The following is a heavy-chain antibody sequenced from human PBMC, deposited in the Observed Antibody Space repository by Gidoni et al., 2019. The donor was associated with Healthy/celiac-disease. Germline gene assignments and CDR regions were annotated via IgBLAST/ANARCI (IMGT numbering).Heavy chain of an antibody. CDR2: ISWHSSSI. V-gene: IGHV3-9*01. J-gene: IGHJ4*02. D-gene: IGHD2-2*02. Sequence: EVQLVESGGGLVQPGRFLRLSWAAVGFTVDDYAMHWVRQAPGKGLEWVSGISWHSSSIGYADSVQGRFTISRDNAKNSLYLQMNSLRSEDTALYYCAKDMGCSSTSCYTDYWGQGTLVTVSS. CDR1: GFTVDDYA. CDR3: AKDMGCSSTSCYTDY.